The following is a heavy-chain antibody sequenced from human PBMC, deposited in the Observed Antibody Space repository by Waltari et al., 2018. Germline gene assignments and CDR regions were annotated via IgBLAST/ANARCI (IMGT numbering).Heavy chain of an antibody. V-gene: IGHV3-74*01. Sequence: EVQLVESGGGLVQPGGSLRLSCAASGFPFLSYWLPWVRQAPGKGLVWVSRIKSDGSSTSYADSVKGRFTISRDNAKNTLYLQMNSLRAEDTAVYYCARGGGSYSGYWGQGTLVTVSS. CDR2: IKSDGSST. CDR1: GFPFLSYW. D-gene: IGHD1-26*01. J-gene: IGHJ4*02. CDR3: ARGGGSYSGY.